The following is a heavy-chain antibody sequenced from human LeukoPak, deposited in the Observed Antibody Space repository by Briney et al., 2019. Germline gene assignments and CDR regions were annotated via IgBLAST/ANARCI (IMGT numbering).Heavy chain of an antibody. CDR2: ISSNGGST. Sequence: GGSLRLSCAASGFTFSSYAMHWVRQAPGEGLEYVSAISSNGGSTYYANSVKGRFTISRDNAKNSLYLQMNSLRAEDTVLYYCAKDICSSTSCQGVFDYWGQGTLVTVSS. J-gene: IGHJ4*02. CDR1: GFTFSSYA. CDR3: AKDICSSTSCQGVFDY. V-gene: IGHV3-64*01. D-gene: IGHD2-2*01.